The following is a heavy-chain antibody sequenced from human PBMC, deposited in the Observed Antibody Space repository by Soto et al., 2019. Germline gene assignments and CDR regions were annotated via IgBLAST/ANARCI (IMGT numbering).Heavy chain of an antibody. D-gene: IGHD2-15*01. CDR2: ISYDGSKK. CDR3: ARGRISIPVPASH. CDR1: GFTFTSYA. V-gene: IGHV3-30-3*01. Sequence: QVQLVESGGGVVQPGRSLRLSCAASGFTFTSYAMHWVRQAPGKGLEWVAVISYDGSKKYYADSVKGRFTTSRDNSKKKVHLQMNSLRAEDTAVYYCARGRISIPVPASHGGQGTLVTVSS. J-gene: IGHJ4*02.